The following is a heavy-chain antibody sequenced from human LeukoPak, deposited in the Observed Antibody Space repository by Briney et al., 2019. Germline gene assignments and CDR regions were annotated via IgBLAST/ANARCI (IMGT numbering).Heavy chain of an antibody. V-gene: IGHV4-34*01. CDR1: GGSFSGYY. J-gene: IGHJ4*02. CDR2: INHSGST. Sequence: PSETLSLTCAVYGGSFSGYYWSWIRQPPGKGLEWIGEINHSGSTNYNPSLKSRVTISVDTSKNQFSLKLSSVTAADTAVYYCARGSRAYFDYWGQGTLVTVSS. CDR3: ARGSRAYFDY.